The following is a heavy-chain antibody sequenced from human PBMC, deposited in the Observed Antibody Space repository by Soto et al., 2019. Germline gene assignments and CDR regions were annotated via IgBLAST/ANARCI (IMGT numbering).Heavy chain of an antibody. Sequence: QVQLVQSGAELKKPGSSVKVSCKASGGTFSNYAISWVRQAPGQGLEWMGGIIPVFGTANYAQKFQGRVTITADESTTTAYMELSSLRSEDTAVYYCARGVEMATTSRLDLWGQGTLVTVSS. CDR3: ARGVEMATTSRLDL. V-gene: IGHV1-69*12. CDR1: GGTFSNYA. J-gene: IGHJ5*02. CDR2: IIPVFGTA. D-gene: IGHD1-1*01.